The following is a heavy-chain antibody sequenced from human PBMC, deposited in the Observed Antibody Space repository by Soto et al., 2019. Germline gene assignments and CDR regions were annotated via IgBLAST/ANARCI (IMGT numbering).Heavy chain of an antibody. CDR1: GYSFTRYS. D-gene: IGHD6-25*01. J-gene: IGHJ4*02. V-gene: IGHV1-2*02. CDR3: SVDFDDPQAASF. Sequence: QVQLIQSGPEVKKPGAAVKVSCRTSGYSFTRYSIHWVRQAPGQGLEWMGWLNPNTGDTRLAQKFEGRVTLSRDTSMTTVYMHLSGLRSDDTAVFFCSVDFDDPQAASFWCQGTLVTVTS. CDR2: LNPNTGDT.